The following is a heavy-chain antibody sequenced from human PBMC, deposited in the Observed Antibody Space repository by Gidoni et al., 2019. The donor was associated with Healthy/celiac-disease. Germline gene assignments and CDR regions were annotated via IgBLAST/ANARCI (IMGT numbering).Heavy chain of an antibody. CDR2: IWYDGSNK. Sequence: SSYGMHWVRQAPGKGLEWVAVIWYDGSNKYYADSVKGRFTISRDNSKNTLYLQMNSLRAEDTAVYYCARGQSYDFWSGYPFDYWGQGNLVTVSS. CDR3: ARGQSYDFWSGYPFDY. CDR1: SSYG. V-gene: IGHV3-33*01. D-gene: IGHD3-3*01. J-gene: IGHJ4*02.